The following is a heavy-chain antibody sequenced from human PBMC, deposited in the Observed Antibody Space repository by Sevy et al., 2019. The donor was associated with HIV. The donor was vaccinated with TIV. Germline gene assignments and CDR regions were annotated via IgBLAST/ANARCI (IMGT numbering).Heavy chain of an antibody. V-gene: IGHV3-30*18. J-gene: IGHJ4*02. D-gene: IGHD4-17*01. CDR1: GFTFSSDG. CDR3: TKSGSDYGRGSDY. CDR2: ISYDGSTT. Sequence: GGSLRLSCAASGFTFSSDGMHWVHQAPGKGPEWVAVISYDGSTTHYADSVKGRFTISRDNSKNTLYLQMNYLRPEDTAVFYCTKSGSDYGRGSDYWGQGTLVTVSS.